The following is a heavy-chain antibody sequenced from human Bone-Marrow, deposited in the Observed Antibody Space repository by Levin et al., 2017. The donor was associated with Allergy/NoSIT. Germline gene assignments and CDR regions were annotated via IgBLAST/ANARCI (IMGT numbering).Heavy chain of an antibody. Sequence: LSLTCAASGFTFSSNWLNWVRQAPGRGLEWVANIKQDGSETHYADSVKGRFTISRDNAKNSLHLQMNSLRVDDTAVYYCAAGGGREIDKWGQGTLVTVAS. CDR2: IKQDGSET. CDR1: GFTFSSNW. V-gene: IGHV3-7*01. CDR3: AAGGGREIDK. D-gene: IGHD2-15*01. J-gene: IGHJ4*02.